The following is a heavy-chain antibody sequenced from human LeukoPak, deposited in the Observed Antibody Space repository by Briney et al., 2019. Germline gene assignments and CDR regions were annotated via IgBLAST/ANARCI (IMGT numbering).Heavy chain of an antibody. CDR2: ISDNSRSI. V-gene: IGHV3-21*01. D-gene: IGHD3-22*01. CDR1: GFTFSNYN. J-gene: IGHJ4*02. Sequence: GGSLRLSCAASGFTFSNYNMNWVRQAPGKGLEWVSSISDNSRSIDYADSLKGRFTISRDNAKNSLYLQINNLTAKDTAVYYCAREGSHYDSSGYYQGFFDYWGQGILVTVSS. CDR3: AREGSHYDSSGYYQGFFDY.